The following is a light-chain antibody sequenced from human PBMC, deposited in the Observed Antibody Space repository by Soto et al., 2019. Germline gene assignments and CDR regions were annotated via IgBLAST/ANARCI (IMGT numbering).Light chain of an antibody. J-gene: IGLJ3*02. CDR1: ASNIGSNF. Sequence: QSVLTQPPSVSGTPGQRVAISCSGSASNIGSNFVYWYQQLPGTAPRLLIYRNNERPSGVPDRFSTSKSGTSSSLAITGLRSEDEGHDDCASWDHTLAGRWVFGGGTKLTVL. CDR3: ASWDHTLAGRWV. CDR2: RNN. V-gene: IGLV1-47*01.